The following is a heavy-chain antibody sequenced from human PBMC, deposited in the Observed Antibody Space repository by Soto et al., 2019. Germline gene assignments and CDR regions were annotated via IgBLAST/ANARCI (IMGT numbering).Heavy chain of an antibody. Sequence: PGGSLRLSCAASGFTFSSYWMSWVRQAPGKGLEWVANIKQDGSEKYYVDSVKGRFTISRDNAKNSLYLQMNSLRAEDTAVYYCARGCSSTSCLFYYYYYMDVWGKGTTVTVSS. CDR1: GFTFSSYW. D-gene: IGHD2-2*01. CDR2: IKQDGSEK. V-gene: IGHV3-7*01. J-gene: IGHJ6*03. CDR3: ARGCSSTSCLFYYYYYMDV.